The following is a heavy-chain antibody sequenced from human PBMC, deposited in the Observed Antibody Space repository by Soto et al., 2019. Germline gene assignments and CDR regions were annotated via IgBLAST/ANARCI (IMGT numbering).Heavy chain of an antibody. CDR2: ISGSGGST. J-gene: IGHJ6*02. CDR3: AKYSRCRRRGVQDCYYYGMDV. D-gene: IGHD3-10*01. Sequence: EVQLLESGGGLVQPGGSLRLSCAASGFTFSTYAMSWVRQAPGKGLEWVSAISGSGGSTYYADSVKGRFTISRDNSKNTLYLQMNSRRAEDTAVYYCAKYSRCRRRGVQDCYYYGMDVWGQGTTVTVSS. CDR1: GFTFSTYA. V-gene: IGHV3-23*01.